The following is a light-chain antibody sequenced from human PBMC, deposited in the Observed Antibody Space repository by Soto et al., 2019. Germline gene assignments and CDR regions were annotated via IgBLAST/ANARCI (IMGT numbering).Light chain of an antibody. CDR1: QSVSKW. CDR3: QQYETYSPT. J-gene: IGKJ1*01. CDR2: DAS. V-gene: IGKV1-5*01. Sequence: SQMTQSPSTLSTTVGDRVTTTCRASQSVSKWLAWYQQQPGKAPKLLIYDASTLESGVPARFSGSGSGTEFTLTINSLQSDDFATYYCQQYETYSPTFGQRAKVDI.